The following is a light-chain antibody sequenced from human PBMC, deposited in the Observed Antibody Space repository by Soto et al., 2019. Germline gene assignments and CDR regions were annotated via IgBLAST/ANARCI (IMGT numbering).Light chain of an antibody. CDR1: QTVRNNY. CDR2: DAS. V-gene: IGKV3-20*01. Sequence: EFVLTQSPGTLSLPPGERATLSGRASQTVRNNYLAWYQQKPGQAPRLLIYDASSRATGIPDRFSGGGSGTDFTLTISRLEPEDFAVYYCQQYGSSPPITFGQGTRLEIK. J-gene: IGKJ5*01. CDR3: QQYGSSPPIT.